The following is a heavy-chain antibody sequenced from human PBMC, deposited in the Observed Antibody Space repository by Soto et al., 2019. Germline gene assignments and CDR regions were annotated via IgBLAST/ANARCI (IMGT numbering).Heavy chain of an antibody. V-gene: IGHV4-34*01. CDR1: SGSFSGYY. Sequence: SETLSLTCSIYSGSFSGYYWSWIRQPPGKGLEWIGEISQSGNTNYSPSLKSRVSISIDTSKKQFSLNLASVSAADTAVPYCDSATQVSAPSQTLPDFWGQRTLVTGSS. J-gene: IGHJ4*02. CDR3: DSATQVSAPSQTLPDF. D-gene: IGHD2-15*01. CDR2: ISQSGNT.